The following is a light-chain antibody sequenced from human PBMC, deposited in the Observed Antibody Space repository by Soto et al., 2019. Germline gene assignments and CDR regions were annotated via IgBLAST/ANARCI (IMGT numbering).Light chain of an antibody. CDR2: GAS. V-gene: IGKV3-15*01. Sequence: EIVMTQSPATLSVSPGGRATLSFRASQSISDTLAWYQQKPGQAPRLLMYGASTRATGIPARFSGSGSGTEFTLTISSLQSEDFAVYYCQQYNNWPRTFGQGTKVDIK. CDR3: QQYNNWPRT. CDR1: QSISDT. J-gene: IGKJ1*01.